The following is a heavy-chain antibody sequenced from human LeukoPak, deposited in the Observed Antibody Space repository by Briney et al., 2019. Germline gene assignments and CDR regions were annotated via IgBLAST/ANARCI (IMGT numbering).Heavy chain of an antibody. Sequence: PGGSLRLSCAASGFTVSSNFMSWVRQAPGKGLEWVSLIYSGGSTYYADSVKGRFTISRDNSKNTLYLQINSLRAEDTAVYYCAGAKNSGYEYWGQGTLVTVSS. CDR2: IYSGGST. V-gene: IGHV3-53*01. CDR3: AGAKNSGYEY. CDR1: GFTVSSNF. D-gene: IGHD5-12*01. J-gene: IGHJ4*02.